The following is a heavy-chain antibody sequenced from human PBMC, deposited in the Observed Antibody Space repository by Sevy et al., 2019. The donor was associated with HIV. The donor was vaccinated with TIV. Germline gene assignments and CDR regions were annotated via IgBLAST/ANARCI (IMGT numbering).Heavy chain of an antibody. V-gene: IGHV1-8*01. Sequence: ASVKVSCKASGYTVTSYDINWVRQATGQGLEWMGWMNPNSGNTGYAQKFQGRVTMTRNTSISTAYMELSSLRSEDTAVHYCAREGTLDAFDIWGQGTMVTVSS. CDR1: GYTVTSYD. J-gene: IGHJ3*02. CDR2: MNPNSGNT. CDR3: AREGTLDAFDI. D-gene: IGHD3-10*01.